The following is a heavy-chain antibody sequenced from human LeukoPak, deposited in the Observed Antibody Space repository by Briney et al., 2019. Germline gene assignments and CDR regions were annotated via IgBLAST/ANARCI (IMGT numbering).Heavy chain of an antibody. J-gene: IGHJ5*02. CDR2: IYYSGST. CDR1: GGSLSSYY. V-gene: IGHV4-59*01. Sequence: SETLSLTCTLSGGSLSSYYGSWLRQPPGKGLEWIGYIYYSGSTNYHPSLKTRVTISVDASKIQFSLKLSSVTAADTAVYYCAREVGGGFDPWGQGTLVTVSS. D-gene: IGHD3-16*01. CDR3: AREVGGGFDP.